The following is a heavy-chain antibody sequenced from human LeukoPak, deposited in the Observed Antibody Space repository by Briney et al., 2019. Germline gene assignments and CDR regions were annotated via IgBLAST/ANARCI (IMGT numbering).Heavy chain of an antibody. CDR3: ARDSTLRLIDY. V-gene: IGHV3-48*01. D-gene: IGHD2-21*02. Sequence: AGGSLRLSCAASGFTFSSYSMNWVRQAPGKGLEWVSYISSSSSTIYYADSVKGRFTISRDNAKNSLYLQMNSLRAEDTAVYYCARDSTLRLIDYWGQGTLVTVSS. CDR2: ISSSSSTI. J-gene: IGHJ4*02. CDR1: GFTFSSYS.